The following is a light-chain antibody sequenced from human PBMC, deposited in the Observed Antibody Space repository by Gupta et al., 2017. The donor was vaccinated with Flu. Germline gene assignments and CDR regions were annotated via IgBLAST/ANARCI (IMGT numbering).Light chain of an antibody. CDR2: AAS. V-gene: IGKV1-39*01. Sequence: DILMTHSPSSLSASVGDRVTINCRASQSISSYLNWYQQKPGKAPKLLSYAASSLQSGVPSRFSGSGSGTEFTLTISSLQPEDFATYYCQQSDSTRRTFGQGTKVEIK. CDR1: QSISSY. J-gene: IGKJ1*01. CDR3: QQSDSTRRT.